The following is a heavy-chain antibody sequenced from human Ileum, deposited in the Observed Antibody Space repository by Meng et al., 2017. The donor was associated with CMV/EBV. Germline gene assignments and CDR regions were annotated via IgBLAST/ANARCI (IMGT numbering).Heavy chain of an antibody. CDR1: GFSLITSEVG. CDR3: AHGRGWLTDY. Sequence: QITWKESGPTLVKPTQTLTLTCTFSGFSLITSEVGVHWIRQPPGKALEWLALIYWDDDNRFSPSLKNRLTITKDTSKNQVVLRMTNMDPTDTATYYCAHGRGWLTDYWGQGTLVTVSS. CDR2: IYWDDDN. J-gene: IGHJ4*02. V-gene: IGHV2-5*02. D-gene: IGHD6-19*01.